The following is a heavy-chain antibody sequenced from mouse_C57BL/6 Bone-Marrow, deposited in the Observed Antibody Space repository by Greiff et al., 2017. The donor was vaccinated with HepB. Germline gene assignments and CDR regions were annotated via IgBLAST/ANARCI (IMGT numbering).Heavy chain of an antibody. D-gene: IGHD1-1*01. J-gene: IGHJ4*01. CDR3: ARGATVVAPYYYAMDY. Sequence: VQLQQSGAELVKPGASVKISCKASGYAFSSYWMNWVKQRPGKGLEWIGQIYPGDGDTNYNGKFKGKATLTADKSSSTAYMQLSSLTSEDSAVYFCARGATVVAPYYYAMDYWGQGTSVTVSS. V-gene: IGHV1-80*01. CDR1: GYAFSSYW. CDR2: IYPGDGDT.